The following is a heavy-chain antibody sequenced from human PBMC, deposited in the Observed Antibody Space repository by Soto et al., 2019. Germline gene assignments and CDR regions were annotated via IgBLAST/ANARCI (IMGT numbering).Heavy chain of an antibody. J-gene: IGHJ6*02. CDR2: IYSDGNT. CDR3: ARDPYYDSSGYLASNGMDV. Sequence: EVQLVESGGGLVQPGGSLRLSCAASGFTVSSNYMSWVRQAPGKGLEWVSVIYSDGNTYYADSVKGRFTISRHNSKNTLYIQMNSLRAEDTAVYYCARDPYYDSSGYLASNGMDVWGQGTTVTVSS. CDR1: GFTVSSNY. V-gene: IGHV3-53*04. D-gene: IGHD3-22*01.